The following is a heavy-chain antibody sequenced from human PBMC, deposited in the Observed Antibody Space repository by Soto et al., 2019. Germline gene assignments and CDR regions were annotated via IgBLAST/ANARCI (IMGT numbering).Heavy chain of an antibody. CDR2: FDPEDGET. CDR1: GYTLTELS. D-gene: IGHD2-21*02. Sequence: QVQLVQSGAEVKKPGASVKVSCKVSGYTLTELSMHWVRQAPGKGLEWMGGFDPEDGETIYAQKFQGRVTMTEDTSTDTAYMELRSLSSEDTAVYYCATQGAYCGGDCYYFDYWGQGTLVTVSS. CDR3: ATQGAYCGGDCYYFDY. J-gene: IGHJ4*02. V-gene: IGHV1-24*01.